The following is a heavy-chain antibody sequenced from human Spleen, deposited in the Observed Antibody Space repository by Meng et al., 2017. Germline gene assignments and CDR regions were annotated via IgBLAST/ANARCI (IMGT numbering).Heavy chain of an antibody. D-gene: IGHD6-19*01. CDR2: ISGSGGST. V-gene: IGHV3-23*01. Sequence: GESLKISCAASGFTFSTYAMSWVRQAPGKGLEYVSGISGSGGSTYYADSVKGRFTISRDNSKNTLYLQMNSLRAEDTAVYYCAKDRQWYYWGQGTLVTVSS. J-gene: IGHJ4*02. CDR1: GFTFSTYA. CDR3: AKDRQWYY.